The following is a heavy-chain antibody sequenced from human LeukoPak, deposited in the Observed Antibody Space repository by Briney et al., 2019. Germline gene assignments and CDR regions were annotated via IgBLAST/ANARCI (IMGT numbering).Heavy chain of an antibody. CDR3: AKDAFVEATIPYYYYGMDV. Sequence: PGRSLRLFCAASGFTFSSCGMHWVRQAPGKGLEWVAVISYDGSNKYYADSVKGRFTISRDNSKNTLYLQMNSLRAEDTAVYYCAKDAFVEATIPYYYYGMDVWGQGTTVTVSS. V-gene: IGHV3-30*18. D-gene: IGHD5-12*01. J-gene: IGHJ6*02. CDR2: ISYDGSNK. CDR1: GFTFSSCG.